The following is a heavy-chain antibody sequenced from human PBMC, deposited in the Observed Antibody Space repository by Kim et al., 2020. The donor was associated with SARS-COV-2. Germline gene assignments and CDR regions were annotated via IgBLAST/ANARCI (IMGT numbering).Heavy chain of an antibody. CDR3: ARIPNHPYYYYGMDV. V-gene: IGHV5-51*01. CDR1: GYSFTSYW. Sequence: GESLKISCKGSGYSFTSYWIGWVRQMPGKGLEWMGIIYPGDSDTRYSPSFQGQVTISADKSISTAYLQWSSLKASDTAMYYCARIPNHPYYYYGMDVWGQGTTVTVSS. J-gene: IGHJ6*02. CDR2: IYPGDSDT.